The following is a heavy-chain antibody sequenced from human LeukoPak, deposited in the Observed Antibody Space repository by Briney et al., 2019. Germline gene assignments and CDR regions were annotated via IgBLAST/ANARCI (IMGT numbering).Heavy chain of an antibody. D-gene: IGHD4-17*01. J-gene: IGHJ6*02. CDR1: GCSISYYY. Sequence: SETLSLTCTVSGCSISYYYWSWIRQSPGKGLEWIGYIYYSGTTNYNPSLKSRVTISVDTSKNQFSLQLRSVTAAETAVYYCAREDPQTTVPEGMDVWGQGTTVTVSS. CDR2: IYYSGTT. V-gene: IGHV4-59*01. CDR3: AREDPQTTVPEGMDV.